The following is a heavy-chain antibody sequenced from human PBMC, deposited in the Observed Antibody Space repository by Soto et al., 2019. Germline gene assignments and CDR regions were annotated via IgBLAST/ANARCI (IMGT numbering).Heavy chain of an antibody. Sequence: QVQLQESGPGLVKPSETLSLTCTVSGGSVSSGSYYWSWIRQPPGKGLEWIGYIYYSGSTNYNPSLQSRVTISVNTSKDQFSLKLSSGTAADTAVYYCAGVPGPIAAAETIDHWGQGTLVTVSS. V-gene: IGHV4-61*01. CDR3: AGVPGPIAAAETIDH. D-gene: IGHD6-13*01. CDR1: GGSVSSGSYY. CDR2: IYYSGST. J-gene: IGHJ4*02.